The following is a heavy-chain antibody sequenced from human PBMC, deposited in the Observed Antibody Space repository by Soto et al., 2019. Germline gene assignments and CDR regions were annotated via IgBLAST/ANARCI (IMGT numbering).Heavy chain of an antibody. CDR1: GFTFSSYA. CDR3: AKDHSVWSGSSNWFDX. D-gene: IGHD3-3*01. CDR2: ISGSGGST. Sequence: PGGSLRLSFAASGFTFSSYAMSWVRQAPGKGLEWVASISGSGGSTYYAYSVKVRFTISRDNSENTLYLQMNSLRAEDTAVYYCAKDHSVWSGSSNWFDXWGQGTLVTVSX. J-gene: IGHJ5*02. V-gene: IGHV3-23*01.